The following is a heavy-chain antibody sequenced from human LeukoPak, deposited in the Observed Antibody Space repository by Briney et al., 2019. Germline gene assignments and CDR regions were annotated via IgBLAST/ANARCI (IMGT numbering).Heavy chain of an antibody. V-gene: IGHV3-23*01. CDR1: GFTFSSYA. J-gene: IGHJ4*02. Sequence: GGSLRLSCAASGFTFSSYAMHWVRQAPGKGLEWVSVISGSGGSTYYADSVKGRFTISRDNSKNTLYLQMNSLRAEDTAVYYCAKEYYDFWGLFDFWGQGTLVTVSS. CDR2: ISGSGGST. D-gene: IGHD3-3*01. CDR3: AKEYYDFWGLFDF.